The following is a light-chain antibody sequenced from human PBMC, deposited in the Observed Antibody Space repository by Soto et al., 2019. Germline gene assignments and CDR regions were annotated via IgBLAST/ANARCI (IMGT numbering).Light chain of an antibody. CDR3: SSYTSSSTRV. V-gene: IGLV2-14*01. CDR2: DVS. Sequence: QSALTQPASVSGSPGQSIAISCTGTSSDVGGYNFVSWYQQHPGKAPKLMIYDVSYRPSGVSNRFSGSKSGNTASLTISGLQAEDEADYYCSSYTSSSTRVFGTGTKVPVL. J-gene: IGLJ1*01. CDR1: SSDVGGYNF.